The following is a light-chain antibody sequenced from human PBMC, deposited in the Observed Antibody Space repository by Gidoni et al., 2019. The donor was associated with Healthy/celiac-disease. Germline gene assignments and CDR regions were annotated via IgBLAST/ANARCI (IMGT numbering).Light chain of an antibody. CDR3: AAWDDSLSGL. CDR1: SSNIGSNY. V-gene: IGLV1-47*01. CDR2: RNN. J-gene: IGLJ2*01. Sequence: QSVLTKPPSASGTPGQRVTISCSGSSSNIGSNYVYWYQQLPGTAPKLLIYRNNQRPSGVPDRFSGSKSGTSASLAISGLRSEDEADYYCAAWDDSLSGLFGGGTKLTVL.